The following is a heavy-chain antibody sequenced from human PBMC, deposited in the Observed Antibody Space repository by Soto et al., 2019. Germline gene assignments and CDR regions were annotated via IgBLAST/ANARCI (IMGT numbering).Heavy chain of an antibody. CDR3: AREITPFLMVRGSIAHHFDY. CDR1: GYTYTSYG. J-gene: IGHJ4*02. V-gene: IGHV1-18*01. D-gene: IGHD3-10*01. CDR2: ISAYNGNT. Sequence: ASVKVSCKASGYTYTSYGISWVRQAPGQGLEWMGWISAYNGNTNYAQKLQGRVTMTTDTSTSTAYMELRSLRSDDTAVYYCAREITPFLMVRGSIAHHFDYWGQGTLVTVSS.